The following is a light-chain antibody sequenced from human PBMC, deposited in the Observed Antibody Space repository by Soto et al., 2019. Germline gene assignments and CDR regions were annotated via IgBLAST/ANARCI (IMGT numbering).Light chain of an antibody. J-gene: IGKJ3*01. CDR2: KAS. CDR1: QSISSW. CDR3: QQYDIYPFT. Sequence: DIQMTQSPSTLSASVGDRVTITCRASQSISSWLAWYQQKPGKAPKLLIYKASSLESGVPSRFSGSGSGTEFPLTISSLQPDDFATYYCQQYDIYPFTFAPGTKVDIK. V-gene: IGKV1-5*03.